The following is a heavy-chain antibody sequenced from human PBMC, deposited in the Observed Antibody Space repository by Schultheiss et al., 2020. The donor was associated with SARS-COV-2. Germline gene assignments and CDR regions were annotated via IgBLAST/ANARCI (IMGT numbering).Heavy chain of an antibody. Sequence: SETLSLTCSVSGGSLSSSSYYWGWIRQPPGRGLEWIGSIYYSGSTYYNPSLKSRVTISVDTSKNQFSLKLSSVTAADTAVYYCARVTGSGSYYNAVFDYWGQGTLVTVSS. D-gene: IGHD3-10*01. CDR2: IYYSGST. V-gene: IGHV4-39*07. CDR3: ARVTGSGSYYNAVFDY. CDR1: GGSLSSSSYY. J-gene: IGHJ4*02.